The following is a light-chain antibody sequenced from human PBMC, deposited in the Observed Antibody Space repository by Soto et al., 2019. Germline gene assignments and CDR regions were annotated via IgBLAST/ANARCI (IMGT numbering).Light chain of an antibody. CDR2: GNS. Sequence: QSVLTQPPSVSGAPGQRVTISYTGSSSNIGAGYDVHWYQQLPGTAPKLLIYGNSNRPSGVPYRFSGSKSGTSASLAITGLQDEDEADYYCQSYDSRLSGYVFGTGTKLTVL. J-gene: IGLJ1*01. CDR1: SSNIGAGYD. V-gene: IGLV1-40*01. CDR3: QSYDSRLSGYV.